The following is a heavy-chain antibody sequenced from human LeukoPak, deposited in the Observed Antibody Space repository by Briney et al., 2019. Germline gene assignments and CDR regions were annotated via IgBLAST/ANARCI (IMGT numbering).Heavy chain of an antibody. V-gene: IGHV4-61*08. CDR3: ARGGYYTLEYYYYMDV. CDR1: GGSISSGDYY. Sequence: SQTLSLTCTVSGGSISSGDYYWSWIRQPPGKGLEWIGYIYYSGGTNYNPSLESRVTISVDTSKNQFSLKLSSVTAADTAVYYCARGGYYTLEYYYYMDVWGKGTTVTVSS. D-gene: IGHD3-3*01. J-gene: IGHJ6*03. CDR2: IYYSGGT.